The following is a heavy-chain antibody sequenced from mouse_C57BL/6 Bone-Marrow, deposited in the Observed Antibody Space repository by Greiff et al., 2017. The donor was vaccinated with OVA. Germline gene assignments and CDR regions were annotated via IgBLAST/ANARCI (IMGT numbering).Heavy chain of an antibody. Sequence: EVKLVESGAELVRPGASVKLSCTASGFNIKDYYMHWVKQRPEQGLEWSGRNDPEDGGTEYDPKFQGKATMTADTSSNTAYLQLSSLTSEDTAVDYCTPILYYGNYEGFAYWGQGTLVTVSA. CDR2: NDPEDGGT. CDR1: GFNIKDYY. D-gene: IGHD2-1*01. CDR3: TPILYYGNYEGFAY. V-gene: IGHV14-1*01. J-gene: IGHJ3*01.